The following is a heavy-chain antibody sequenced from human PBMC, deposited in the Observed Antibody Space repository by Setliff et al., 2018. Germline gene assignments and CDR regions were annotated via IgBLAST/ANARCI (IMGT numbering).Heavy chain of an antibody. CDR1: AFTFSRYS. CDR2: ITYDGNSQ. CDR3: VRDGSGNNFYYSIDV. J-gene: IGHJ6*02. D-gene: IGHD3-10*01. V-gene: IGHV3-30-3*01. Sequence: GGSLRLSCAASAFTFSRYSMHWVRQALGKGLEWLAVITYDGNSQYYADSVKGRISISRDNSKSTLYLQMSSLRTEDTAIYHCVRDGSGNNFYYSIDVWGQGTTVTVSS.